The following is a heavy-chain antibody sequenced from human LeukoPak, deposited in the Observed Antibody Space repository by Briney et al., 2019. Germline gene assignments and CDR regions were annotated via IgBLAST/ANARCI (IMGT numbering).Heavy chain of an antibody. CDR1: GYTFTNYW. CDR2: IYPGDSDT. J-gene: IGHJ5*02. CDR3: ARQEGIAAAGDWFDP. D-gene: IGHD6-13*01. V-gene: IGHV5-51*01. Sequence: GESLQISCHGSGYTFTNYWIGWVRQMPGKGLEWMGIIYPGDSDTRYSPSFQGQVTISADKSISTAYLQWSSLKASDTAMYYCARQEGIAAAGDWFDPWGQGTLVTVSS.